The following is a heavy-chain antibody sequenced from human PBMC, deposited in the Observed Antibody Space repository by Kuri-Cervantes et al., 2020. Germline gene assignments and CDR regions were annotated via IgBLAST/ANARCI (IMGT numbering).Heavy chain of an antibody. Sequence: SQTLSLTCAASGFTFDDYAMHWVRQAPGKGLEWIGSIYLSGNTYYNPSLQSRITMSVYTSKNQFSLELSSVTAADTAVYYCARVHASAQLLSDFYFYAMDVWGQGTTVTVSS. CDR2: IYLSGNT. D-gene: IGHD6-19*01. CDR3: ARVHASAQLLSDFYFYAMDV. CDR1: GFTFDDYA. J-gene: IGHJ6*02. V-gene: IGHV4-38-2*01.